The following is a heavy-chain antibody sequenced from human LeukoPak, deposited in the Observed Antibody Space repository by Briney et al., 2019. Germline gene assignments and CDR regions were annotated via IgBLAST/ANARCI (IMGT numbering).Heavy chain of an antibody. V-gene: IGHV3-30*18. CDR3: ANKRGLSGYFVY. D-gene: IGHD3-9*01. Sequence: PGRSLRLSCAASGFTFSSYGMHWVRQAPGKGLEWVAVISYDGSNKYYADSVKGRFTISRDNSKSTLYLQMNSLRAEDTAVYYCANKRGLSGYFVYWGQGTLVTVSS. CDR2: ISYDGSNK. CDR1: GFTFSSYG. J-gene: IGHJ4*02.